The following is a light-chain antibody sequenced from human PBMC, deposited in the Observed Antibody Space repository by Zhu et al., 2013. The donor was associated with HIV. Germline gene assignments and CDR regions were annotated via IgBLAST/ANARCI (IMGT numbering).Light chain of an antibody. Sequence: DIQMTQSPSTLSASVGDRVTITCRASQSISSWLAWYQQKPGTAPKLLIYKTSNLESGVPSRFRGTGSDTEFTLTISSLQPDDLATYYCQPYTNPVPFGQGTQVEI. CDR3: QPYTNPVP. V-gene: IGKV1-5*03. J-gene: IGKJ1*01. CDR1: QSISSW. CDR2: KTS.